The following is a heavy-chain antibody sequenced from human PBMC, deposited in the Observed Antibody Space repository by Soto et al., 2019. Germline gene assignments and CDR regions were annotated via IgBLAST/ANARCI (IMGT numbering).Heavy chain of an antibody. Sequence: EASVKVSCKASGYTFTSYGISWVRQAPGQGLEWMGWISAYNGNTNYAQKLQGRVTMTTDTSTSTAYMELRSLRSDDTAVYYCARESLITIFGVLSGYYFDVWGKGTTVSVSS. CDR2: ISAYNGNT. CDR1: GYTFTSYG. V-gene: IGHV1-18*01. D-gene: IGHD3-3*01. J-gene: IGHJ6*03. CDR3: ARESLITIFGVLSGYYFDV.